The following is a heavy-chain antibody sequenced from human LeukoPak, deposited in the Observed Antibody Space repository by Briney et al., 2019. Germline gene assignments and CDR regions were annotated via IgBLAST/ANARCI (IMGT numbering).Heavy chain of an antibody. D-gene: IGHD1-26*01. CDR2: IYYSGST. V-gene: IGHV4-59*08. Sequence: SETLPLTCTVSGDSISSYYWSWIRQPPGKGLEWIGHIYYSGSTKYNPSLKSRVTISADTSKNQFSLKLSSVTAADTAVYYCARQGRWELPYLFDHWGQGTLVTVSS. J-gene: IGHJ4*02. CDR3: ARQGRWELPYLFDH. CDR1: GDSISSYY.